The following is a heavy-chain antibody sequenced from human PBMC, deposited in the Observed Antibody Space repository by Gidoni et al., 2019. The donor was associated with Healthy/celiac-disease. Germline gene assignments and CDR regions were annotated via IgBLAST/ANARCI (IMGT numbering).Heavy chain of an antibody. Sequence: EVQLLESGGGLVQPGGSLRLSCAASGFTFSSYAMSWVRQAPGKGLEWVSAISGSGGSTYYADSVKGRFTISRDNSKNTLYLQMNSLRAEDTAVYYCAKDGGFGESQEALAFDIWGQGTMVTVSS. V-gene: IGHV3-23*01. CDR2: ISGSGGST. J-gene: IGHJ3*02. D-gene: IGHD3-10*01. CDR1: GFTFSSYA. CDR3: AKDGGFGESQEALAFDI.